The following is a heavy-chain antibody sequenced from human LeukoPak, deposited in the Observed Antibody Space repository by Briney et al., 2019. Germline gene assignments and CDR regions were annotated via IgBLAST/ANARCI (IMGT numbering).Heavy chain of an antibody. CDR2: ISAYNGNT. CDR3: ARDPIYDAWFDP. J-gene: IGHJ5*02. V-gene: IGHV1-18*01. CDR1: GYTFTRYG. Sequence: ASVKVSCKPSGYTFTRYGISWVRQAPGQGLEWMGWISAYNGNTNYAQKLQGRVTMTTDKSTSTAYMELRSLRSDDTAVYYCARDPIYDAWFDPWGQGTLVTVSS. D-gene: IGHD5/OR15-5a*01.